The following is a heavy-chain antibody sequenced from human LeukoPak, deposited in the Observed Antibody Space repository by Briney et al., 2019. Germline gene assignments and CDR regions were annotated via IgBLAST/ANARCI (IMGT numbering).Heavy chain of an antibody. V-gene: IGHV4-39*07. CDR3: AKSKRAAVLRYFDWLLWG. CDR1: GGSISSSSYY. Sequence: SETLSLTCTVPGGSISSSSYYWGRLRPPPGKGLEWIGSIYYSGITDYNPSLKSRVTISVDTSKNQFSLKLSSVTAADTAVDYCAKSKRAAVLRYFDWLLWGWGQGTLVTVSS. CDR2: IYYSGIT. D-gene: IGHD3-9*01. J-gene: IGHJ4*02.